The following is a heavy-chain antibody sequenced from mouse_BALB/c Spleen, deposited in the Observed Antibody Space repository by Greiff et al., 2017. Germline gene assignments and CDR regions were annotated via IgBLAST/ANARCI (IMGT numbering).Heavy chain of an antibody. D-gene: IGHD1-1*01. CDR1: GFNIKDYY. Sequence: VQLQQSGAELVRSGASVKLSCTASGFNIKDYYMHWVKQRPEQGLEWIGWIDPENGDTEYAPKFQGKATMTADTSSNTAYLQLSSLTSEDTAVYYCSRSITTVMDWYFDVWGAGTTVTVSS. CDR2: IDPENGDT. J-gene: IGHJ1*01. V-gene: IGHV14-4*02. CDR3: SRSITTVMDWYFDV.